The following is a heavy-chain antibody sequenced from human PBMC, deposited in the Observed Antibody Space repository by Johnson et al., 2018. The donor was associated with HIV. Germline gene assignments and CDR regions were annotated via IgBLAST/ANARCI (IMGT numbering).Heavy chain of an antibody. CDR3: ARDLIPDSTFFYDTTSYFPDALDI. CDR2: ISTAGDT. Sequence: VHLVESGGGLVQPGGSLRLSCAASGFTFSSYDMHWVRQATGKGLEWVSAISTAGDTYYPGSVKGRFTISRENAKNSLYLQMNSLRAGDTAVYYCARDLIPDSTFFYDTTSYFPDALDIWGQRTMVTVSS. D-gene: IGHD3-22*01. V-gene: IGHV3-13*01. CDR1: GFTFSSYD. J-gene: IGHJ3*02.